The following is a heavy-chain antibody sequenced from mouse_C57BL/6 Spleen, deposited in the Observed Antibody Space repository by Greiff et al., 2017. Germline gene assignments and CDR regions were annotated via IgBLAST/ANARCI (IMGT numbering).Heavy chain of an antibody. J-gene: IGHJ3*01. V-gene: IGHV1-39*01. CDR3: ARSGYEAWFAY. CDR1: GYSFTDYN. Sequence: VQLQQSGPELVKPGASVKISCKASGYSFTDYNMNWVKQNNGKSLEWIGLIYPTYGTTSYNQKFKDKATLTVDQSSSTAYMQLNSLTSEDSAVYYWARSGYEAWFAYWGQGTLVTVSA. D-gene: IGHD2-2*01. CDR2: IYPTYGTT.